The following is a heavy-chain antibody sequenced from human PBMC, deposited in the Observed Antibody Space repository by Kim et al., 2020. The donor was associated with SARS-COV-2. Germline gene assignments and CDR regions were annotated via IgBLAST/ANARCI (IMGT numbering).Heavy chain of an antibody. CDR1: GGSISSYY. CDR2: IYYSGST. J-gene: IGHJ4*02. V-gene: IGHV4-59*01. CDR3: ARSLTWELRGGYYFDY. Sequence: SETLSLTCTVSGGSISSYYWSWIRQPPGKGLEWIGYIYYSGSTNYNPSLKSRVTISVDTSKNQFSLKLSSVTAADTAVYYCARSLTWELRGGYYFDYWGQGTLVTVSS. D-gene: IGHD1-26*01.